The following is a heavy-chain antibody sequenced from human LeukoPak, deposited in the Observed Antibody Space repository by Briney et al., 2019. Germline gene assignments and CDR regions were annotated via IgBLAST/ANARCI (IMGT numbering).Heavy chain of an antibody. Sequence: GRSLRLSCAASGFTFSSYAMHWVRQAPGKGLEWVAVISYDGSNKYYADSVKGRFTISRDNSKNTLYLQMNSLRAEDTAVSYCARDMGKYGDYDAFDIWGQGTMVTVSS. V-gene: IGHV3-30-3*01. J-gene: IGHJ3*02. D-gene: IGHD4-17*01. CDR2: ISYDGSNK. CDR3: ARDMGKYGDYDAFDI. CDR1: GFTFSSYA.